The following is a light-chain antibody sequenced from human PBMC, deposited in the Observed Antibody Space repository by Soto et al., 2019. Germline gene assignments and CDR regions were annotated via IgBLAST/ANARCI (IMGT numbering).Light chain of an antibody. CDR1: QSISSY. CDR2: NGS. CDR3: QQSYSMPWT. Sequence: DIQIAQSPSSLSASVPERFTITCRASQSISSYLNWYQQKSGKAPKLLIYNGSTLQSGVPSRFSGSGSGTEYSLTISSLQPEDFAVYYCQQSYSMPWTFGQGTKVDIK. V-gene: IGKV1-39*01. J-gene: IGKJ1*01.